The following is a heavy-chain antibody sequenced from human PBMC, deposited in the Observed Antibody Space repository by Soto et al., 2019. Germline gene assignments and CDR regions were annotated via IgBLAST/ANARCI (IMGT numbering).Heavy chain of an antibody. CDR2: IDTDGGCT. Sequence: EVQLVESGGGLVQPGGSLRVSCAASGFTFRSHRIHWVRQAPGKGLEWVSRIDTDGGCTSYADSVKGRFTISTDNAANTVYLQMDGLRVEDTAVYYCATVFDVWGQGTLVTVSS. CDR3: ATVFDV. D-gene: IGHD4-17*01. CDR1: GFTFRSHR. V-gene: IGHV3-74*01. J-gene: IGHJ4*02.